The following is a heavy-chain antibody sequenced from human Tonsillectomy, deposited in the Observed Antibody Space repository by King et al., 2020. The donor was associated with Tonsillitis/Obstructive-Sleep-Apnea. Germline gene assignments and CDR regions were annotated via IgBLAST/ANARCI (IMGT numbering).Heavy chain of an antibody. CDR1: GFTFSNYA. J-gene: IGHJ6*02. CDR3: AIDHWALTHYYYYFMDV. V-gene: IGHV3-23*04. CDR2: LSGSVGST. D-gene: IGHD3-16*01. Sequence: VQLVESGGDLVQPGGSLRLSCAASGFTFSNYAMSWVRQAPGKGLEWVSTLSGSVGSTNYADSVKGRFTISRDNSKNTLYLQMNSLRAEDTAVYYCAIDHWALTHYYYYFMDVWGQGTTVTVSS.